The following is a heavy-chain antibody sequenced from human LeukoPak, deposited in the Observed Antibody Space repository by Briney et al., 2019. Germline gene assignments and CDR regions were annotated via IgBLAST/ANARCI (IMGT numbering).Heavy chain of an antibody. CDR3: ARDRMVRGPYGMDV. CDR1: GFTFSNYG. J-gene: IGHJ6*02. V-gene: IGHV3-33*08. Sequence: GGPLRLSCAASGFTFSNYGMNWVRQAPGKGLEWVAVIWYDGSNKYYADSVKGRFTISRDNSKNTLYLQMSSLRAEDTAVYYCARDRMVRGPYGMDVWGQGTTVTVSS. CDR2: IWYDGSNK. D-gene: IGHD3-10*01.